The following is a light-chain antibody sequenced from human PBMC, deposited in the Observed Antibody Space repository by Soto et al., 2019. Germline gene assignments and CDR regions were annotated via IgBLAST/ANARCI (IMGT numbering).Light chain of an antibody. V-gene: IGKV3D-7*01. CDR1: QSVSSSN. Sequence: PGERATLSCRASQSVSSSNLAWYQQKPGQAPRLLIYGASSRATGIPSRFSGSGSGTEFTLTISSLQPDDFATYYCQQYNSYSWTFGQGTKVDIK. CDR3: QQYNSYSWT. J-gene: IGKJ1*01. CDR2: GAS.